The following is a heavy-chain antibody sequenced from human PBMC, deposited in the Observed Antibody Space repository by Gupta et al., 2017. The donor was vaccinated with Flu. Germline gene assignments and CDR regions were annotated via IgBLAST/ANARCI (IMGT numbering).Heavy chain of an antibody. CDR2: IHHSGRT. CDR1: GDSISNSDFY. Sequence: QLPLQASGPGLVKLSETLSLTCTVSGDSISNSDFYWAWIRQPPGKGLECIGGIHHSGRTYYNPPLKSRVTMSVDTPKYQFSLKLSSVTAADTAVYYCAARRKDLNWFDPWGQGTLVTVSS. V-gene: IGHV4-39*01. CDR3: AARRKDLNWFDP. D-gene: IGHD1-14*01. J-gene: IGHJ5*02.